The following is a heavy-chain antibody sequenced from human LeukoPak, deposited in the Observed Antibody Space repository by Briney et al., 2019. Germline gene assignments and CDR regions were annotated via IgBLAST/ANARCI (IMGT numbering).Heavy chain of an antibody. CDR2: IIPIFGIA. D-gene: IGHD4-23*01. CDR3: ARRADYGGNLGDY. J-gene: IGHJ4*02. CDR1: GGTFSSYA. V-gene: IGHV1-69*04. Sequence: ASVKVSCKASGGTFSSYAISWVRQAPGQGLEWMGRIIPIFGIANYAQKFQGRVTITADKSTSTAYMVLSSLRSEDTAVYYCARRADYGGNLGDYWGQGTLVTVSS.